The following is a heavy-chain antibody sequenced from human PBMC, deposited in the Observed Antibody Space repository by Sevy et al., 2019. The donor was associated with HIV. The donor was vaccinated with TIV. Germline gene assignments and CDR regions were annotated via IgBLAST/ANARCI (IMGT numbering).Heavy chain of an antibody. D-gene: IGHD6-6*01. Sequence: SETLSLTCTVSGGSISSSSYYWGWIRQPPGKGLEWIASIYYSGSTYYKSSLKSRVTISVDTSKNQFSLKVRSVSAADAAVYYCAGHPIPRGGIEARPDDAFDIWGQGTMVTVSS. CDR3: AGHPIPRGGIEARPDDAFDI. V-gene: IGHV4-39*01. CDR1: GGSISSSSYY. CDR2: IYYSGST. J-gene: IGHJ3*02.